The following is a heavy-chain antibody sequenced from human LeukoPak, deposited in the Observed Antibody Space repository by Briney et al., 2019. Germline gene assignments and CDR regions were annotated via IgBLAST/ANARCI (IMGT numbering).Heavy chain of an antibody. J-gene: IGHJ4*02. V-gene: IGHV3-48*01. D-gene: IGHD3-22*01. CDR3: AREYSSGYYYDY. Sequence: GGSLRVSCAASGVTVSNACMNWVRQDPGKGLEWVSYISSSSSTIYYADSVKGRFTISRDNAKNSLYLQMNSLRAEDTAVYYCAREYSSGYYYDYWGQGTLVTVSS. CDR1: GVTVSNAC. CDR2: ISSSSSTI.